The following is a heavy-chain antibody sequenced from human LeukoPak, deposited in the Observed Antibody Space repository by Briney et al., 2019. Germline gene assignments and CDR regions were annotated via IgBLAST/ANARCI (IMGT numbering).Heavy chain of an antibody. V-gene: IGHV1-18*01. J-gene: IGHJ5*02. CDR3: ARDQQYYDFWSGYSIESNWFDP. D-gene: IGHD3-3*01. Sequence: ASVKVSCKASGYTFTSYGISWVRQAPGQGLEGMGWISAYNGNTNYAQKLQGRVTMTTDTSTSTAYMELRSLRSDDTAVYYCARDQQYYDFWSGYSIESNWFDPWGQGTLVTVSS. CDR1: GYTFTSYG. CDR2: ISAYNGNT.